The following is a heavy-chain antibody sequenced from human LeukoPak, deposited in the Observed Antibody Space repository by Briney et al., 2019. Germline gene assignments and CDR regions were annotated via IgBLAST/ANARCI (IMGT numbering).Heavy chain of an antibody. Sequence: SETLSLTCAVYGGSFSGYYWSWIRQPPGKGLEWIGEINHSGSTNYNPSLKSRVTISVDTSKNQFSLKLSSVTAADTAVYYCARVSTDSSSWFPAWYFDYWGQGTLVTVSS. D-gene: IGHD6-13*01. V-gene: IGHV4-34*01. CDR1: GGSFSGYY. CDR3: ARVSTDSSSWFPAWYFDY. CDR2: INHSGST. J-gene: IGHJ4*02.